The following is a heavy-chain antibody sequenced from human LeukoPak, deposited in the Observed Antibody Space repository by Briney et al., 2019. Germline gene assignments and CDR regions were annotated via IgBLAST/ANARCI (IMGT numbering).Heavy chain of an antibody. V-gene: IGHV4-59*08. CDR3: ARRGSATRDAFDI. CDR1: GGSISSYY. Sequence: SETLSLTCTVSGGSISSYYWSWIRQPPGKGLEWIGYIYYSGSTNYNPSLKSRVTISVDTSKNQFSLRLSSVTAADTAVYYCARRGSATRDAFDIWGQGTIVTVSS. CDR2: IYYSGST. J-gene: IGHJ3*02. D-gene: IGHD3-10*01.